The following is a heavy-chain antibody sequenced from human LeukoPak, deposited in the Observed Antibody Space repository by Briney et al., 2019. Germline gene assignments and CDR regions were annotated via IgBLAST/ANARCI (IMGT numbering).Heavy chain of an antibody. J-gene: IGHJ4*02. CDR3: ARGVPGY. V-gene: IGHV4-34*01. D-gene: IGHD1-1*01. CDR1: GGSFSGYY. Sequence: PSETLSLTCAVYGGSFSGYYWSWIRQPPGKGLEWIGEINHSGSTNYNPSLKSRVTISVDTSKNQFPLKLSSVTAADTAIYYCARGVPGYWGQGTLVTVSS. CDR2: INHSGST.